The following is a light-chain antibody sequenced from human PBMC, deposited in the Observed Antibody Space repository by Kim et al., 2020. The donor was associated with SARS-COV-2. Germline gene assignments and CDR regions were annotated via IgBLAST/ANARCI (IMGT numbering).Light chain of an antibody. Sequence: SPGERSTPSCRASTSLTSNLAGYQHKHRQAPRLSIWGASTRFSSTPARFTGSGSGTEFTLTVNSLQSEDFAVYYCQQYNNWPRTFGQGTKVDIK. J-gene: IGKJ1*01. CDR2: GAS. CDR3: QQYNNWPRT. CDR1: TSLTSN. V-gene: IGKV3-15*01.